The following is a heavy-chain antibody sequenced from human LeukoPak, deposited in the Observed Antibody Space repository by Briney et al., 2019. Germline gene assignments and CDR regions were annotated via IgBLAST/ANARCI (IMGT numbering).Heavy chain of an antibody. J-gene: IGHJ4*02. CDR3: ARKDGDY. CDR1: GASITSFH. CDR2: IYSSGST. V-gene: IGHV4-4*07. Sequence: SETLSLTCTVSGASITSFHWTWIRQPAGKGLEWIGLIYSSGSTIYNPSLQSRVAMSVDMTKNQLSLKLSSVTAADTAVYYCARKDGDYWGQGTLVTVSS. D-gene: IGHD6-6*01.